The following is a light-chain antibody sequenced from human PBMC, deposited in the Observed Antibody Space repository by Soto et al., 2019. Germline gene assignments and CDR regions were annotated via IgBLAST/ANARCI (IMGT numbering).Light chain of an antibody. CDR1: QSVSTN. J-gene: IGKJ4*01. CDR2: GAS. CDR3: QQYNNWPPVT. V-gene: IGKV3-15*01. Sequence: EIVMTQSPATLSVSPGERATLFCRASQSVSTNLAWYQQKPGQAPRLLIYGASTRATGFPARFSGSGSRTEFTLTINSLQAEDSAVYYYQQYNNWPPVTFGGGTKVDIK.